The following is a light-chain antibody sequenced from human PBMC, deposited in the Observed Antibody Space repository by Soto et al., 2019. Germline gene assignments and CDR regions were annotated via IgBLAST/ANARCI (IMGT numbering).Light chain of an antibody. CDR2: EVS. CDR3: SSYAGSPVV. V-gene: IGLV2-8*01. J-gene: IGLJ2*01. CDR1: SGDVGGYNY. Sequence: QSALTQPPSASGSPGQSVTISCTGTSGDVGGYNYVSWYQQHPGKAPKLVIYEVSERPSGVPDRFSGSKSGNTASLTVSGLQDEDEAIYYCSSYAGSPVVFGRGTKLTVL.